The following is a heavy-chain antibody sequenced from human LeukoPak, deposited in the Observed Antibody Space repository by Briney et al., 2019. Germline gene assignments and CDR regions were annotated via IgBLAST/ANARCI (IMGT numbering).Heavy chain of an antibody. V-gene: IGHV3-30-3*01. CDR2: ISYDGSNK. CDR3: ARSSSWTNYYYYGMDV. CDR1: RFTFSSYA. D-gene: IGHD6-13*01. J-gene: IGHJ6*02. Sequence: GRSLRLSCAASRFTFSSYAMHWVRQAPGKGLEWVAVISYDGSNKYYADSVKGRFTISRDNSKNTLYLQMNSLRAEDTAVYYCARSSSWTNYYYYGMDVWGQGTTVTVSS.